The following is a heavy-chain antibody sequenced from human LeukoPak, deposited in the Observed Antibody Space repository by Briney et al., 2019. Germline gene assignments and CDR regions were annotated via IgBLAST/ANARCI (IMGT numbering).Heavy chain of an antibody. D-gene: IGHD3-3*01. CDR1: GFTFSSYA. CDR3: ARTVFGAYNWFDP. CDR2: ISSTSNYI. V-gene: IGHV3-21*03. Sequence: PGGSLRLTCAASGFTFSSYAMSWVRQAPGKGLEWVSSISSTSNYINYADSVKGRFTISRDNAKSSLYLQMNSLRVDDTAVYYCARTVFGAYNWFDPWGQGALVTVSP. J-gene: IGHJ5*02.